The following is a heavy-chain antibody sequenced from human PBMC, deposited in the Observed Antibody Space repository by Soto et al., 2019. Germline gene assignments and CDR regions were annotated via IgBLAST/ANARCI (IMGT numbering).Heavy chain of an antibody. J-gene: IGHJ5*02. Sequence: KPGGSLRLSCAASGFTFSSYSMNWVRQAPGKGLEWVSSISSSSSYIYYADSVKGRFTISRDNAKNSLYLQMNSLRAEDTAVYYCARGPTDYDFWSGYYRYNWFDPWGQGTLVTVSS. CDR3: ARGPTDYDFWSGYYRYNWFDP. CDR1: GFTFSSYS. CDR2: ISSSSSYI. D-gene: IGHD3-3*01. V-gene: IGHV3-21*01.